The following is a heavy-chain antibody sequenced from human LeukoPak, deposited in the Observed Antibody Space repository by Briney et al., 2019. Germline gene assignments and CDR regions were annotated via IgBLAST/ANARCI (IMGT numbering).Heavy chain of an antibody. D-gene: IGHD3-3*01. CDR2: ISSSSSYI. CDR1: GFTFSSYS. Sequence: GGSLRLSCAASGFTFSSYSMNWVRQAPGKGLEWVSSISSSSSYIYYADSVKGRFTISRDNDKNSLYLQMTSLRAEDTAVYYCARTRSGYDFWSGYPPFDPWGQGTLVTVSS. V-gene: IGHV3-21*01. CDR3: ARTRSGYDFWSGYPPFDP. J-gene: IGHJ5*02.